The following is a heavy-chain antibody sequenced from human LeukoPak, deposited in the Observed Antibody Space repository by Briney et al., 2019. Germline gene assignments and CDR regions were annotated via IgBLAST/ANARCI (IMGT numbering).Heavy chain of an antibody. V-gene: IGHV4-4*02. J-gene: IGHJ4*02. CDR2: IYHSGT. Sequence: PSGTLSLTCAVSGGSISNSNWWSWVRQPPGKGLEWIGEIYHSGTNYNPSLKSRVTMSIDKSKNQFSLNLSSVTAADTAVYFCLYGGNSGDWVYWGQGTLVTVSS. CDR1: GGSISNSNW. CDR3: LYGGNSGDWVY. D-gene: IGHD4-23*01.